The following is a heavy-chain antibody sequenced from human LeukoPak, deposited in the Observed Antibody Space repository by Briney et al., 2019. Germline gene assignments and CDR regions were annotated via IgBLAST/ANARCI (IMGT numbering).Heavy chain of an antibody. CDR2: ISSGSTI. V-gene: IGHV3-48*03. CDR3: AELGITMIGGV. J-gene: IGHJ6*04. CDR1: EFTFSSYE. Sequence: GGSLRLSCAASEFTFSSYEMNWVRQAPGEGLEWVSYISSGSTIYYADSVKGRFTISRDNAKNSLYLQMNSLRAEDTAVYYCAELGITMIGGVWGKGTTVTISS. D-gene: IGHD3-10*02.